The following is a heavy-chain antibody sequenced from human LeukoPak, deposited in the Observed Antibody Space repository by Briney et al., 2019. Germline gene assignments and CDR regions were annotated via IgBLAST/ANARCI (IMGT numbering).Heavy chain of an antibody. D-gene: IGHD3-22*01. J-gene: IGHJ4*02. CDR3: ARRITMIVVVRGYFDY. V-gene: IGHV4-34*01. CDR1: GGSISSYY. CDR2: INHSGST. Sequence: SETLSLTCTVSGGSISSYYWSWIRQPPGKGLEWIGEINHSGSTNYNPSLKSRVTISVDTSKNQFSLKLSSVTAADTAVYYCARRITMIVVVRGYFDYWGQGTLVTDSS.